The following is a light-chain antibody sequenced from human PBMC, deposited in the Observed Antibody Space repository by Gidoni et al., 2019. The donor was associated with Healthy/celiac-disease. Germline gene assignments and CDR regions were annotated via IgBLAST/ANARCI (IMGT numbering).Light chain of an antibody. J-gene: IGLJ2*01. V-gene: IGLV3-19*01. Sequence: SSELTQDPAVSVALGQTVRITCQGDSPRSYYASWYQQKPGQAPVLVIYGKNNRPSGIPDRFSGSSSGNTASLTITGAQAEDEADYYCNSRDSSGNQVVFGGGTKLTVL. CDR1: SPRSYY. CDR2: GKN. CDR3: NSRDSSGNQVV.